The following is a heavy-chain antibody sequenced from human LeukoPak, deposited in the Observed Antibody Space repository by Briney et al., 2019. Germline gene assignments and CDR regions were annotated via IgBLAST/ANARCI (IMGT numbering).Heavy chain of an antibody. J-gene: IGHJ5*02. V-gene: IGHV4-39*07. Sequence: SETLSLTCTVSGGSISSSSYYWGWIRQPPGKGLEWIGSIYYSGSTYYNPSLKSRVTISVDTSKNQFSLKLSSVTAADTAVYYCARAPRYSSGWNNWFDPWGQGTLVTVSS. D-gene: IGHD6-19*01. CDR3: ARAPRYSSGWNNWFDP. CDR2: IYYSGST. CDR1: GGSISSSSYY.